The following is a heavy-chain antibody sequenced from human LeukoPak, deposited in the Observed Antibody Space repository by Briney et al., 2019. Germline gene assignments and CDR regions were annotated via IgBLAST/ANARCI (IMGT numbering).Heavy chain of an antibody. CDR1: GFTFSGHS. J-gene: IGHJ6*02. Sequence: PGGSLRLSCAASGFTFSGHSMTWVRQTPGKGLEWVSVIFGNGVKTYYADSLKGRFTISRDNSKSTLHLQMNSLRADDTAVYYCARVGDWSNYFGMDAWGQGTTVSVSS. V-gene: IGHV3-23*01. CDR3: ARVGDWSNYFGMDA. D-gene: IGHD3-16*01. CDR2: IFGNGVKT.